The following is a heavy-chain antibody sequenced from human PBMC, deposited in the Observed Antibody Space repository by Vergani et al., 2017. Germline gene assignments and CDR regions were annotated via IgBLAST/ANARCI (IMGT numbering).Heavy chain of an antibody. V-gene: IGHV3-30*02. D-gene: IGHD3-16*01. CDR3: AKHFRGWGIDY. Sequence: QVQLVESGGGVVQRGGSLRLSCATSGFTLSNYDMQWIRQGPGKGLEFVAVIQFDGSNQYYADSVKGRFTLSRDFSKNTLYLQMNSLRTDDTATYYCAKHFRGWGIDYWGQGTQVIVSS. CDR2: IQFDGSNQ. CDR1: GFTLSNYD. J-gene: IGHJ4*02.